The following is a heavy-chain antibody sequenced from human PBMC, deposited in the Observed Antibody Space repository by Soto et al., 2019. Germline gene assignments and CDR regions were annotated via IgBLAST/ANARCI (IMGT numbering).Heavy chain of an antibody. CDR2: IYPSGST. CDR1: GVSISGHS. CDR3: VRGRSYSVYDF. Sequence: PSDTLSLTCTFSGVSISGHSWIWIRQPAGKGLEWIGHIYPSGSTSYNPSLRSRVTMSLDTSSNQIFLNLTSVTAADTAVFYCVRGRSYSVYDFWGPGTLVTVSS. V-gene: IGHV4-4*07. D-gene: IGHD5-12*01. J-gene: IGHJ4*02.